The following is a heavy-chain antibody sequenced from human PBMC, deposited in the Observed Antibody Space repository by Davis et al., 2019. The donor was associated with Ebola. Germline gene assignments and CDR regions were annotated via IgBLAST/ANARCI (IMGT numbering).Heavy chain of an antibody. D-gene: IGHD5-12*01. V-gene: IGHV3-21*01. CDR3: ARGANAVATTYGDY. J-gene: IGHJ4*02. Sequence: PGGSLRLSCAASGFTFSSYSMNWVRQAPGKGLEWVSSISSSSSYIYYADSVKGRFTISRDNAKNSLYLQMNSLRAEDTAVYYCARGANAVATTYGDYWGQGTLVTVSS. CDR1: GFTFSSYS. CDR2: ISSSSSYI.